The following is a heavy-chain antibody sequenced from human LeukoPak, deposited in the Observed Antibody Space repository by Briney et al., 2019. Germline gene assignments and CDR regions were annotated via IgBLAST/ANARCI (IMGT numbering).Heavy chain of an antibody. CDR1: GYTFTSYG. V-gene: IGHV1-18*01. Sequence: ASVKVSCKASGYTFTSYGISWVRQAPGQGLEWMGWISAYNGNTNYAQKLQGRVTMTTDTSTSTAYMELSRLRSDDTAVYYCARGPIHGYCTNGVCQPLGYWGQGTLVTVSS. CDR3: ARGPIHGYCTNGVCQPLGY. J-gene: IGHJ4*02. D-gene: IGHD2-8*01. CDR2: ISAYNGNT.